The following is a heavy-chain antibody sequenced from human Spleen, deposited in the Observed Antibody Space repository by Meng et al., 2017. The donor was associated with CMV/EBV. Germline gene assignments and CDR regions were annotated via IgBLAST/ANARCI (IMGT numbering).Heavy chain of an antibody. D-gene: IGHD1-14*01. V-gene: IGHV1-46*01. J-gene: IGHJ4*02. CDR2: FNPNGGTT. CDR1: GYTFSNFY. CDR3: AAKIEITDFDL. Sequence: SCKASGYTFSNFYIHWVRQAPGQGLEWMGVFNPNGGTTAYAQRFQGRVTMTGDTSTSTVYMEVHSLRSEDTAMYFCAAKIEITDFDLWGQGTLVTVSS.